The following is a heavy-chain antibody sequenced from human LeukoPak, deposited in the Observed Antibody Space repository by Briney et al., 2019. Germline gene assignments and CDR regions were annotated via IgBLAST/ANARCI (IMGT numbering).Heavy chain of an antibody. CDR1: GFSFSSHA. CDR3: SKDLEYYDSSGYFSSEVDY. J-gene: IGHJ4*02. Sequence: AGGSLRLSPGASGFSFSSHAVHWVRQAPGKGLEWVAFIRYDGSNKYYADSVKGRFTISRDNSKNTLYLQMNSLRAEDTAVYYFSKDLEYYDSSGYFSSEVDYCGQGSLVTVSS. V-gene: IGHV3-30*02. D-gene: IGHD3-22*01. CDR2: IRYDGSNK.